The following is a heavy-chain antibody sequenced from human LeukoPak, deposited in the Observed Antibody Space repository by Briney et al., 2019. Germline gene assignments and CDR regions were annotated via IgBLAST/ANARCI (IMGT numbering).Heavy chain of an antibody. V-gene: IGHV3-21*01. J-gene: IGHJ6*03. CDR2: ISSSSSYI. CDR1: GFTFSSYS. D-gene: IGHD1-26*01. Sequence: GGSLRLSCAASGFTFSSYSMNWVRQAPGKGLEWVSSISSSSSYIYYADSVKGRFTISRDNAKNSLYLQMNSLRAEDTAVYYCAKGRGWEASYYYYMDVWGKGTTVTISS. CDR3: AKGRGWEASYYYYMDV.